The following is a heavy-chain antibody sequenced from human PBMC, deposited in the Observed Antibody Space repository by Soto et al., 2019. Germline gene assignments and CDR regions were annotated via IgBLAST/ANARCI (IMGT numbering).Heavy chain of an antibody. V-gene: IGHV3-23*01. D-gene: IGHD2-8*01. CDR1: GFTFSSYA. CDR3: AKGRDIVLMELFDI. Sequence: GGSLRLSFAASGFTFSSYALSWVRQAPGKGLEWVSAISGSGVSTYYADSVKGRFTISRDNSRNTLYLQMNSLRAEDTAVYYCAKGRDIVLMELFDIWGQGTMVTVSS. CDR2: ISGSGVST. J-gene: IGHJ3*02.